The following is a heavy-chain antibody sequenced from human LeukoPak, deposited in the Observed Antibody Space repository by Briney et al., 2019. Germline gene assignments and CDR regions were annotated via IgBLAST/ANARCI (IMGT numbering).Heavy chain of an antibody. V-gene: IGHV4-31*03. CDR1: GGSISSGGYY. J-gene: IGHJ3*02. CDR2: IYYSGST. D-gene: IGHD3-10*01. Sequence: KSSQTLSLTGTVSGGSISSGGYYWSWIRQHPGKGLEWIGYIYYSGSTYYNPSLKSRVTISADTSKNQFSLKLSSVTAADTAVYYCARWGPITMVRGVIPDAFDIWGQGTMVTVSS. CDR3: ARWGPITMVRGVIPDAFDI.